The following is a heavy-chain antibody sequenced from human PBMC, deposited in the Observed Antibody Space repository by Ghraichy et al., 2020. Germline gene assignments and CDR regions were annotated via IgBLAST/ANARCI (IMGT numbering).Heavy chain of an antibody. Sequence: SETLSLTCTVSGGSISSYYWSWIRQPPGKGLEWIGYIYYSGSTNYNPSLKSRVTISVDTSKNQFSLKLSSVTAADTAVYYCARSGVEYSSSSRSGNYYYYGMDVWGQGTTVTVSS. CDR2: IYYSGST. J-gene: IGHJ6*02. D-gene: IGHD6-6*01. CDR3: ARSGVEYSSSSRSGNYYYYGMDV. V-gene: IGHV4-59*01. CDR1: GGSISSYY.